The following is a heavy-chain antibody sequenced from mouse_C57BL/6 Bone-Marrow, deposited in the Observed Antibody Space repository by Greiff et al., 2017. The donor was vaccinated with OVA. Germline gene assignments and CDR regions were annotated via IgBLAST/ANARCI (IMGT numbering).Heavy chain of an antibody. CDR3: ARGRYYGSSYAWFAY. D-gene: IGHD1-1*01. V-gene: IGHV1-81*01. J-gene: IGHJ3*01. Sequence: QVHVKQSGAELARPGASVKLSCKASGYTFTSYGISWVKQRTGQGLEWIGEIYPRSGNTYYNEKFKGKATLTADKSSSTAYMELRSLTSEDSAVYFCARGRYYGSSYAWFAYWGQGTLVTVSA. CDR2: IYPRSGNT. CDR1: GYTFTSYG.